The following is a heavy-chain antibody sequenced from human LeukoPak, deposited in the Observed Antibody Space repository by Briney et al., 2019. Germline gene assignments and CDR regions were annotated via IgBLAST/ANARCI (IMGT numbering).Heavy chain of an antibody. V-gene: IGHV4-59*11. J-gene: IGHJ4*02. Sequence: SETLSLTCTVSDGSINYHYWSWIRQPPGKGLEWIGFVYYNGNTNYNPSLKSRVSLSVDTSKNQFSLRLNSVTAADTAVYYCARHYCTGDNCYYFDYWGQGTLVTVSS. D-gene: IGHD2-8*02. CDR1: DGSINYHY. CDR3: ARHYCTGDNCYYFDY. CDR2: VYYNGNT.